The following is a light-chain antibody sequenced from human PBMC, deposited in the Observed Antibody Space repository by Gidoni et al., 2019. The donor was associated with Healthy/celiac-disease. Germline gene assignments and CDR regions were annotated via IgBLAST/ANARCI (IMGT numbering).Light chain of an antibody. V-gene: IGLV1-40*01. J-gene: IGLJ2*01. CDR2: GNS. CDR1: SSNIGAGYD. CDR3: QSYDSSLRGV. Sequence: QSVLTQPPSVSVAPGQRVTISCTGSSSNIGAGYDVHWYQQLPGTAPKLLLYGNSNRASGVPDRFSGSKSGTSASLAITGLQAEDEADYYCQSYDSSLRGVFGGGTKLTVL.